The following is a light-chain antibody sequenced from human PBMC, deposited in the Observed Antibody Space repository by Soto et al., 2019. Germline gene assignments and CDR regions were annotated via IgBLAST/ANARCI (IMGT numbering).Light chain of an antibody. CDR1: ETVSSDF. CDR2: AAS. Sequence: KYCPGTLSLSDQDRGPLFCSCSETVSSDFLAWYQQKPGQAPRLLIYAASSRATGIPDRFSGTGSERDFTLTISGLEPEDFAVYYCLKYGRSPGWTFGQGTMVDVK. CDR3: LKYGRSPGWT. V-gene: IGKV3-20*01. J-gene: IGKJ1*01.